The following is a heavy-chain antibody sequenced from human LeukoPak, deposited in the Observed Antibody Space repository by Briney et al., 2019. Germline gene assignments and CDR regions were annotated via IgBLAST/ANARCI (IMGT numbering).Heavy chain of an antibody. CDR2: VAYTGST. CDR3: ARHYGP. V-gene: IGHV4-30-4*01. CDR1: GASITSGEFY. D-gene: IGHD3-16*01. Sequence: SSETLSLTCTVSGASITSGEFYCSWIRQSPGKGLEWIGYVAYTGSTNYNPSLRSRGTMSLDMSKNQFSLKLSSVTAADTAVYYCARHYGPWGQGTLVTVSS. J-gene: IGHJ5*02.